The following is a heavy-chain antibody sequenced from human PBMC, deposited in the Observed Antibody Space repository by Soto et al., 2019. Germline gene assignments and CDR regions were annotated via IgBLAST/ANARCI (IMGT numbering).Heavy chain of an antibody. V-gene: IGHV1-69*13. CDR3: ARQELGYCSGGSCRYYYYGMDV. CDR1: GGTFSSYA. J-gene: IGHJ6*02. CDR2: IIPIFGTA. D-gene: IGHD2-15*01. Sequence: ASVKVSCKASGGTFSSYAISWVRQAPGQGLEWMGGIIPIFGTANYAQKFQGRVTITADESTSTAYMELSSLRSEDTAVYYCARQELGYCSGGSCRYYYYGMDVWGQGTTVTVSS.